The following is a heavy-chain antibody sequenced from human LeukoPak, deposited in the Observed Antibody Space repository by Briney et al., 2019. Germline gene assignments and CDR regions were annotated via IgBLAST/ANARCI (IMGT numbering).Heavy chain of an antibody. CDR1: GGSISSYY. V-gene: IGHV4-4*07. CDR3: ARQTGSGLFTLP. CDR2: IYNSGST. D-gene: IGHD3-10*01. J-gene: IGHJ1*01. Sequence: SETLSLTCTVSGGSISSYYWSWIRQPAGKGLEWIGRIYNSGSTTYNPSLKSRVTISIDTSKNQISLRLTSVTATDTAMYYCARQTGSGLFTLPGGQGTLVTVSS.